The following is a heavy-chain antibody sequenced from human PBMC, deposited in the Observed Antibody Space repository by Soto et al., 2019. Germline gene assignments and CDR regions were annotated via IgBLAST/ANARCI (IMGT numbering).Heavy chain of an antibody. J-gene: IGHJ4*02. V-gene: IGHV3-23*01. CDR3: AKDRRGAYCSGGICYSPDY. D-gene: IGHD2-15*01. CDR1: GFTFSSHV. CDR2: ISGTGGT. Sequence: EVQLWESGGGLVQPGGSLRLSCAVSGFTFSSHVMSWVRQAPGKGLEWVSAISGTGGTYYADSVKGRFTISRDNSKNALYWQMKNQRDEDTALYYCAKDRRGAYCSGGICYSPDYWGQGTLVIVSS.